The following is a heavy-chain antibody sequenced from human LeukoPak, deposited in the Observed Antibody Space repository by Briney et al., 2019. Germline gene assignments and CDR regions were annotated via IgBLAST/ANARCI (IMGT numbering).Heavy chain of an antibody. CDR2: IWNDGNNK. J-gene: IGHJ4*02. Sequence: GGSLRLSCAASGFTFSNYGMHWVRQAPGKGLEWVALIWNDGNNKYYADSVKGRFTISRDNSKNTLYLQMNSLRAEDTAVYYCAKTYYYGSGSYYHFDYWGQGTLVTVSS. CDR3: AKTYYYGSGSYYHFDY. CDR1: GFTFSNYG. D-gene: IGHD3-10*01. V-gene: IGHV3-33*06.